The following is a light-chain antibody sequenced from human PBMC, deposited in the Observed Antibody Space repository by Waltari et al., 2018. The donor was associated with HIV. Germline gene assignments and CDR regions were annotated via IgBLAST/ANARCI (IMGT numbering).Light chain of an antibody. CDR3: QSYDSSLSGVV. CDR2: GNS. CDR1: SSNIGAGYE. V-gene: IGLV1-40*01. J-gene: IGLJ2*01. Sequence: QSVLTQPPSVSTAPGPRVTISCTWISSNIGAGYELHWYQQLPGTAPKPLIYGNSNRPSGIPDRFSGSKSGTSASLAITGLQAEDEADYYCQSYDSSLSGVVFGGGTKLTVL.